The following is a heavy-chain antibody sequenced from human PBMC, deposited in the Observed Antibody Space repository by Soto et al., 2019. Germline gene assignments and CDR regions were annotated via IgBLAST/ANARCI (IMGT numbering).Heavy chain of an antibody. CDR2: IYYSGST. J-gene: IGHJ4*02. CDR1: GGSISSYY. V-gene: IGHV4-59*01. D-gene: IGHD1-26*01. Sequence: QVQLQESGPGLVKPSETLSLTCTVSGGSISSYYWSWIRQPPGKGLEWIGYIYYSGSTNYNPSLKSRVTISVDTSKNQFSLKLSSVTAADTAVYYCARYSGSYETFDYWGQGTLVTVSS. CDR3: ARYSGSYETFDY.